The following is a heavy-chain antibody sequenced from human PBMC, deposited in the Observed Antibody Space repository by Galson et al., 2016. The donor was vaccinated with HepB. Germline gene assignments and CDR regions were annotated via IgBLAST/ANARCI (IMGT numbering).Heavy chain of an antibody. CDR1: GFTVSSNY. CDR3: AKCRSSDSTSCPNY. V-gene: IGHV3-53*01. J-gene: IGHJ4*02. Sequence: SLRLSCAASGFTVSSNYMSWVRQAPGKGLEWVSIIHSGGTTYYADSVKGRFTISRDNSKNTLYLQMNSLRAEDTALYFCAKCRSSDSTSCPNYWGQGTLVTVAS. D-gene: IGHD2-2*01. CDR2: IHSGGTT.